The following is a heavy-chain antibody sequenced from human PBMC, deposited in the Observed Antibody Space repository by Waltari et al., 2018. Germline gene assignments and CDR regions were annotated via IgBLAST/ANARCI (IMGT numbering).Heavy chain of an antibody. V-gene: IGHV3-23*01. J-gene: IGHJ4*02. CDR3: AKRGGYFYHY. CDR1: GFTFSSYT. CDR2: ITNDGDIT. D-gene: IGHD3-22*01. Sequence: EVQLLDSGGGLVYPGGSLWLSCVGSGFTFSSYTMAWVRQIPGRGLEWVSAITNDGDITYYADSVEGRFTITRDNSRNTLSLQMNRLRVEDTAIYYCAKRGGYFYHYWGQGTLVTVSS.